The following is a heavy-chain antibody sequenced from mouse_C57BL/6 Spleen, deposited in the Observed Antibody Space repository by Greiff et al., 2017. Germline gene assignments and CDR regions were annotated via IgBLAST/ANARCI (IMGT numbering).Heavy chain of an antibody. CDR1: GYTFTSYW. V-gene: IGHV1-55*01. D-gene: IGHD2-1*01. Sequence: QVHVKQSGAELVKPGASVKMSCKASGYTFTSYWITWVKQRPGQGLEWIGDIYPGSGSTNYNEKFKSKATLTVDTSSSTAYMQLCSLTSEDSAVYFCARGSYDNYVNYYAMDRWGQRASVTVAS. J-gene: IGHJ4*01. CDR2: IYPGSGST. CDR3: ARGSYDNYVNYYAMDR.